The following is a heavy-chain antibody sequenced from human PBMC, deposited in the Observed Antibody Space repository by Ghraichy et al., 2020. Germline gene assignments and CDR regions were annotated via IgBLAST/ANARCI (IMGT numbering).Heavy chain of an antibody. V-gene: IGHV5-51*01. CDR2: IYPGDSDT. D-gene: IGHD3-22*01. J-gene: IGHJ4*02. CDR1: GYSFTTYW. CDR3: ARGPYYYESGDYYLAH. Sequence: GESLNISCKGYGYSFTTYWIGWVRQMPGKGLEWMGIIYPGDSDTRYSPSFQGQVTISADKSISTAYLQWSSLKASDTAIYYCARGPYYYESGDYYLAHWGQGTLVTVSS.